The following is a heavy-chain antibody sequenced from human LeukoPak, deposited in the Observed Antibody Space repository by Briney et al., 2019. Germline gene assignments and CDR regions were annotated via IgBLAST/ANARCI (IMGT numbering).Heavy chain of an antibody. V-gene: IGHV3-23*01. D-gene: IGHD5-18*01. Sequence: GGSLRLSCAASGFTFSSYAMSWVSQAPGKGLEWVSAISGSGGSTYYADSVKGRFTISRDNSKNTLYLQMNSLRAEDMAVYYCAKDHSVFAAMAYRGQGTLVTVSS. J-gene: IGHJ4*02. CDR1: GFTFSSYA. CDR2: ISGSGGST. CDR3: AKDHSVFAAMAY.